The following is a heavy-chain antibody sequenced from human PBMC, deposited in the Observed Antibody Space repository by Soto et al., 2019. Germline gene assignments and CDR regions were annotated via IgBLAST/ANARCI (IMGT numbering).Heavy chain of an antibody. CDR2: TYYRSKWYN. CDR3: ARDRGCTNGVCPPYYYYYGMDV. D-gene: IGHD2-8*01. CDR1: GDSVSSNSAA. V-gene: IGHV6-1*01. J-gene: IGHJ6*02. Sequence: SQTLSLTCAISGDSVSSNSAAWNWIRQSPSRGLEWLGRTYYRSKWYNDYAVSVKSRITINPDTSKNQFSLQLNSVTPEDTAVYYCARDRGCTNGVCPPYYYYYGMDVWGQGTTVTVSS.